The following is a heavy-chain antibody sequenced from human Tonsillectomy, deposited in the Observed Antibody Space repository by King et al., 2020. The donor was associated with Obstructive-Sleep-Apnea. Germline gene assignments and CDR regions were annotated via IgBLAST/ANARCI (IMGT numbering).Heavy chain of an antibody. CDR3: ASLGDYGDFRGIDY. J-gene: IGHJ4*02. CDR1: GGSISSGDYS. CDR2: IYHSGST. D-gene: IGHD4-17*01. V-gene: IGHV4-30-2*01. Sequence: LQLQESGSGLVKPSQTLSLTCAVSGGSISSGDYSWSWIRQPPGKGLEWIAYIYHSGSTYYNPSLKSRVTMSVDRSKNQVSLKLTSMTAADTAVYYCASLGDYGDFRGIDYWGQGTLVTVSS.